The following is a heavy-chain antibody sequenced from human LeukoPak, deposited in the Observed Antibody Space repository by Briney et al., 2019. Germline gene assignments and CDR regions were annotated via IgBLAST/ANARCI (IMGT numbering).Heavy chain of an antibody. CDR1: GFTFDDYG. V-gene: IGHV3-20*04. J-gene: IGHJ4*02. Sequence: GGSLRLSCAASGFTFDDYGMSWVRQAPGKGLEWVSGINWNGGSTGYADSVKGRFTISRDNAKNSLYLQMNSLRAEDTALYYCAREGELGGYCSGTSCYTFDYWGQGTLVTVSS. CDR3: AREGELGGYCSGTSCYTFDY. CDR2: INWNGGST. D-gene: IGHD2-2*02.